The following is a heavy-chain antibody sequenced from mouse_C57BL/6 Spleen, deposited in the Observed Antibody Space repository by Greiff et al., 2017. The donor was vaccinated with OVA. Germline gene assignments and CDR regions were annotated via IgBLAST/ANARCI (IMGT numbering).Heavy chain of an antibody. CDR2: INPSNGGT. D-gene: IGHD2-3*01. Sequence: QVQLQQPGTELVKPGASVKLSCKASGYTFTSYWMNWVKQRPGQGLEWIGNINPSNGGTNYNEKFKSKATLTVDKSSSTAYMQLSSLTAEDSAVYYCARSPYDGYWYFDVWGTGTTVTVSS. CDR1: GYTFTSYW. J-gene: IGHJ1*03. V-gene: IGHV1-53*01. CDR3: ARSPYDGYWYFDV.